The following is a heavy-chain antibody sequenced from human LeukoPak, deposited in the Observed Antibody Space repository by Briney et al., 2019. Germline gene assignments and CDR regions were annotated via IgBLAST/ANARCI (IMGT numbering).Heavy chain of an antibody. CDR3: ARDPPLVSGPVYYYYYMDV. V-gene: IGHV4-39*07. CDR1: GGSISSGSYY. J-gene: IGHJ6*03. Sequence: SETLSLTCTVSGGSISSGSYYWGWIRQPPGKGLEWIGSIYYSGSTYYNPSLKSRVTISVDTSKNQFSLKLSSVTAADTAVYYCARDPPLVSGPVYYYYYMDVWGKGTTVTVSS. CDR2: IYYSGST. D-gene: IGHD5/OR15-5a*01.